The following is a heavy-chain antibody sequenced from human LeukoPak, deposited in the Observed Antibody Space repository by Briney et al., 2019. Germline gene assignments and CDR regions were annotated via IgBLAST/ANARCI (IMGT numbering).Heavy chain of an antibody. Sequence: GESMRLACAASGFTFSSYAMTWVRQAPGKGLEWVSAISGSGDSTYYADSVKGRFTISRDNSKNTLYLQMKSLRVEDTAVYYCAKGRIAAAHYGMDAWGRGTTVIVSS. CDR1: GFTFSSYA. V-gene: IGHV3-23*01. CDR3: AKGRIAAAHYGMDA. J-gene: IGHJ6*02. CDR2: ISGSGDST. D-gene: IGHD6-13*01.